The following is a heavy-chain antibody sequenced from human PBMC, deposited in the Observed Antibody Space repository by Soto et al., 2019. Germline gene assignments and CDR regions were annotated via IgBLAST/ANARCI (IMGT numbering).Heavy chain of an antibody. J-gene: IGHJ4*02. Sequence: SVKVSCKASGGTFSSYAISWVRQAPGQGLEWMGGIIPIFGTANYAQKFQGRVTITADESTSTAYMELSSLRSEDTAVYYCARAPNYYDSSGYYDDWGQGTLVTVSS. V-gene: IGHV1-69*13. CDR2: IIPIFGTA. D-gene: IGHD3-22*01. CDR1: GGTFSSYA. CDR3: ARAPNYYDSSGYYDD.